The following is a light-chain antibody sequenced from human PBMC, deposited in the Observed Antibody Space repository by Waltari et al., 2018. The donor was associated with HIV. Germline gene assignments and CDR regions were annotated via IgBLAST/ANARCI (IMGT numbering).Light chain of an antibody. CDR2: XXX. Sequence: QSALTQPPSASGSLGQSVTXPCTGTSSDVGDYDYVSWYQQHPGKAPKXLXXXXXXRPXGVXXRXXXXXXGXXASLTVXGLXPEXEADYHCXSYVXTXXXXFGGGTKLTVL. J-gene: IGLJ2*01. CDR3: XSYVXTXXXX. V-gene: IGLV2-8*01. CDR1: SSDVGDYDY.